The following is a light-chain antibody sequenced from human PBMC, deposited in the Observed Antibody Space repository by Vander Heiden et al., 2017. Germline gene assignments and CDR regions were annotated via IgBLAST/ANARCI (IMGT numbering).Light chain of an antibody. CDR3: QSYDSSLSGSV. CDR1: SSNIGAGYD. Sequence: QSVLTQPPSVSGAPGQRVTIPCTGSSSNIGAGYDVHWYHQLPGTAPKLLIYGNSNRPSGVPDRFSGSKSGTSASLAITGLQAEDEADYYCQSYDSSLSGSVFGGGTKLTVL. J-gene: IGLJ3*02. CDR2: GNS. V-gene: IGLV1-40*01.